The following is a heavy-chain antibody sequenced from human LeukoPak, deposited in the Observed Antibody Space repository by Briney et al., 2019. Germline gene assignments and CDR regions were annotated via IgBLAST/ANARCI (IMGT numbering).Heavy chain of an antibody. CDR1: GGSISLGSYY. J-gene: IGHJ4*02. V-gene: IGHV4-61*02. CDR3: AREFRGGGDSGIFDY. Sequence: SQTLSLTCTVSGGSISLGSYYWSWTQQSAGKGLEWIGRIYASGDTDYNPSHYNPSLRSRVTISIDTPKSQFSLKLSSVTPADTAVYFCAREFRGGGDSGIFDYWGQGALVTVSS. D-gene: IGHD4-23*01. CDR2: IYASGD.